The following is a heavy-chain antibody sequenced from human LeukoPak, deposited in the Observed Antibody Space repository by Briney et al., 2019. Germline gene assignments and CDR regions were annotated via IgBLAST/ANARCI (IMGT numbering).Heavy chain of an antibody. CDR3: ATEWSYYDSSGYSSY. CDR2: FDPEDGET. D-gene: IGHD3-22*01. Sequence: ASVKVSCKVSGYTLTELSMHWVRQAPGKGLERMGGFDPEDGETIYAQKFQGRVTMTEDTSTDTASMELSSLRSEDTAVYYCATEWSYYDSSGYSSYWGQGTLVTVSS. V-gene: IGHV1-24*01. J-gene: IGHJ4*02. CDR1: GYTLTELS.